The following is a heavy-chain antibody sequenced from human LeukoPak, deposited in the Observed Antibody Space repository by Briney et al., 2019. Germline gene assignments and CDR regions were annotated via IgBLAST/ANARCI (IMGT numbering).Heavy chain of an antibody. CDR1: GFTVSSNY. J-gene: IGHJ3*02. V-gene: IGHV3-53*01. CDR3: ARGGSYLSAFDI. CDR2: IYSGGST. Sequence: GGSLRLSCAASGFTVSSNYMSWVRQAPGKGLEWVSIIYSGGSTFYADSVKGRFTISRDNSKNTLYLQMNSLRAEDTAVYYCARGGSYLSAFDIWAQGTMVTVSS. D-gene: IGHD1-26*01.